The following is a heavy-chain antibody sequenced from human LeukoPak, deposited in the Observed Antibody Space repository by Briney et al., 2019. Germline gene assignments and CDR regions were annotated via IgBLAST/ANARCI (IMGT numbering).Heavy chain of an antibody. V-gene: IGHV4-59*01. CDR2: IYYSGST. CDR1: GGSISSYY. CDR3: ARVYSSSVVFDY. Sequence: SETLSLTCTVSGGSISSYYWSWIRQPPGKGLEWIGYIYYSGSTNYNPPLKSRVTISVDTSKNQFSLKLSSVTAADTAVYYCARVYSSSVVFDYWGQGTLVTVSS. D-gene: IGHD6-6*01. J-gene: IGHJ4*02.